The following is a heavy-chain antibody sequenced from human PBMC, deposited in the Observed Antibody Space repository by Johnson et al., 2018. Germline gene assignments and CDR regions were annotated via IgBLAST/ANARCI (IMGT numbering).Heavy chain of an antibody. Sequence: VQLVESGGGLVQPGGSLRLSCAASGFTFSRNWMHWVRQAPGKGLVWVSRVNSDGTYTSHADFVKGRFTISRDNAKNTLFLQMNSLRAEDTAVYYCAKDSRSSGWSQFDSWGQGTLVTVSS. D-gene: IGHD6-19*01. CDR2: VNSDGTYT. V-gene: IGHV3-74*01. CDR3: AKDSRSSGWSQFDS. CDR1: GFTFSRNW. J-gene: IGHJ4*02.